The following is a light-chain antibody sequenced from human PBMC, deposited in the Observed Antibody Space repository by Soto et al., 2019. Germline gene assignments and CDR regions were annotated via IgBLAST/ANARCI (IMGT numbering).Light chain of an antibody. CDR2: KAS. V-gene: IGKV1-5*03. Sequence: DIQMTQSPSTLSASVGDRVTITCRASQSISSWLAWYQQKPGKAPKLLIYKASSLESGVPSRFSGSGSGTEFTLTISSLQPADFATYYYQQYNSLWTFGQGTKVEIK. CDR1: QSISSW. J-gene: IGKJ1*01. CDR3: QQYNSLWT.